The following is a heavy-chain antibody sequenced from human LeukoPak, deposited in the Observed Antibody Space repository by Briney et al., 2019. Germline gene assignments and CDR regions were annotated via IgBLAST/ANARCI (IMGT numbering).Heavy chain of an antibody. CDR2: IYYSGST. CDR1: GGSISSSSYY. D-gene: IGHD1-26*01. CDR3: ARGQWELVPEYYYYYGMDV. J-gene: IGHJ6*02. Sequence: PSETLSLTCTVSGGSISSSSYYWGWIRQPPGKGLEWIGSIYYSGSTYYNPSLKSRVTTSVDTSKNQFSLKLSSVTAADTAVYYCARGQWELVPEYYYYYGMDVWGQGTTVTVSS. V-gene: IGHV4-39*01.